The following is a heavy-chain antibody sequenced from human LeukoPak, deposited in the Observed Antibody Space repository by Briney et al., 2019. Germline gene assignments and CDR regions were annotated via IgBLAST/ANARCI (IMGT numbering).Heavy chain of an antibody. Sequence: AGGSLRLSCAASGLTFDTHAMTWVRQAPGKGLEYVSLISGSGDITYYAHSLKDRFTISRDNSKTTLYLQMHSLRAEDTAMYYCAARPGDLAVPFDYWGQGTLVIVSS. CDR3: AARPGDLAVPFDY. D-gene: IGHD3-10*01. CDR2: ISGSGDIT. J-gene: IGHJ4*02. V-gene: IGHV3-23*01. CDR1: GLTFDTHA.